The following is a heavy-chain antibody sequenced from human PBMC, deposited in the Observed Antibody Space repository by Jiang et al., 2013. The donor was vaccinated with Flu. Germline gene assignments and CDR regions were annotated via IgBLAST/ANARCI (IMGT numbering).Heavy chain of an antibody. CDR1: GYTFTDYY. J-gene: IGHJ4*02. Sequence: KKPGASVKVSCKASGYTFTDYYIHWVRQAPGQGLEWMGWINPNSGGTNYAQKFQGRVTMSTDTSINTAYMELSRLRSDDTAFYYCARGRTLLGPYWGQGTLVTVSS. V-gene: IGHV1-2*02. CDR2: INPNSGGT. CDR3: ARGRTLLGPY. D-gene: IGHD3-16*01.